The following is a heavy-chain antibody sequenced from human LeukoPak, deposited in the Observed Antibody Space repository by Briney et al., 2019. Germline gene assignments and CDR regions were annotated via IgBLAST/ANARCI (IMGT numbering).Heavy chain of an antibody. J-gene: IGHJ4*02. CDR2: INPNSGGT. V-gene: IGHV1-2*02. Sequence: ASVRVSCKASGYTFTGYYMHWVRQAPGQGLEWMGWINPNSGGTNYAQKFQGRVTMTRDTSISTAYMELSRLRSDDTAVYYCARARTYYDFWSGVNYWGQGKLVTVSS. CDR1: GYTFTGYY. D-gene: IGHD3-3*01. CDR3: ARARTYYDFWSGVNY.